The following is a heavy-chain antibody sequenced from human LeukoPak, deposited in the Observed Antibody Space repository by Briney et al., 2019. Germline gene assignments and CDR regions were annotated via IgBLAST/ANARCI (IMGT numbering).Heavy chain of an antibody. V-gene: IGHV4-39*07. CDR2: IYSSGST. CDR3: AKGKWGLTINNFDV. D-gene: IGHD3-9*01. CDR1: GVSISSGSNY. Sequence: SETLSLTCRVSGVSISSGSNYWGWIRQPPGKTLEWIGSIYSSGSTYYNSSLKSRVIILIDTAKNHFSLNLSSVTAADTAVYYCAKGKWGLTINNFDVWGQGTMVTVSS. J-gene: IGHJ3*01.